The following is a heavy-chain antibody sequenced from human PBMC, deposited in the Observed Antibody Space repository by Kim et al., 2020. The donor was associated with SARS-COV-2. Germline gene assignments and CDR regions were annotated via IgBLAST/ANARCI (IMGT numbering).Heavy chain of an antibody. D-gene: IGHD1-26*01. V-gene: IGHV3-33*06. J-gene: IGHJ4*02. Sequence: GDSVKGRFTIARDNSKNMVFLQMNGLRAEDTALYYCAKGRSGSDRGSFDTWGQGTLVTVSS. CDR3: AKGRSGSDRGSFDT.